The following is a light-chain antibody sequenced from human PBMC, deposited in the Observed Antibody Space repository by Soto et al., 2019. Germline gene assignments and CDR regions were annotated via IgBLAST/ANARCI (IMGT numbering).Light chain of an antibody. Sequence: QSALTQPASVSGSPGQSITISCTGTSSDVGGYNYVSWYQQPPGKAPKLMIYDVSNRPSGVSNRFSGSKSGNTASLTISGLQPEDEADYYCSSYTRSSTWVFGGGTTLTVL. CDR2: DVS. J-gene: IGLJ3*02. CDR3: SSYTRSSTWV. V-gene: IGLV2-14*01. CDR1: SSDVGGYNY.